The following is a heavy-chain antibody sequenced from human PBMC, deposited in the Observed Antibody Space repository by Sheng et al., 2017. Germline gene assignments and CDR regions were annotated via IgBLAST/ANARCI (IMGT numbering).Heavy chain of an antibody. CDR1: GGPISSDTTNYY. V-gene: IGHV4-39*07. CDR2: IYYSGRT. J-gene: IGHJ3*02. CDR3: ARGKVGTFDI. D-gene: IGHD3-10*01. Sequence: QLQLQESGPGLVKPSETLSLTCTVSGGPISSDTTNYYWGWIRQPPGKGLEYIGSIYYSGRTYYNPSFKSRVTISIDTSKNQFSLKVTSVTAADTAVYYCARGKVGTFDILGPRDSGPRLF.